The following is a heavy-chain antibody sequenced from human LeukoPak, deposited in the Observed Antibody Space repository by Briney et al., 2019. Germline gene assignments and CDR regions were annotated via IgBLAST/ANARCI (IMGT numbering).Heavy chain of an antibody. D-gene: IGHD6-13*01. CDR3: ARDYRFIAAAGEDDFDI. Sequence: ASVKVSCKASVYTATGYNMHCVRQAPGQGREWMGWINPNSGGTNYTQKFQGRVTMTRDTFISTAYLELSRLRSDDTAVYSCARDYRFIAAAGEDDFDIWGQGTMVTVSS. CDR2: INPNSGGT. V-gene: IGHV1-2*02. CDR1: VYTATGYN. J-gene: IGHJ3*02.